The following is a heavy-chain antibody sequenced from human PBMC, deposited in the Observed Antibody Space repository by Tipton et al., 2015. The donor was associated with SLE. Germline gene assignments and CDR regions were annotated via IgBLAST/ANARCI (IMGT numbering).Heavy chain of an antibody. CDR1: GGSISSYY. V-gene: IGHV4-59*01. Sequence: LRLSCTVSGGSISSYYWSWIRQPPGKGLEWIGYIYYSGSTNYNPSLKSRVTISVDTSKNQFSLKLSSVTAADTAVYYCARVGYGDYGGGAFDIWGQGPMVTVSS. D-gene: IGHD4-17*01. CDR2: IYYSGST. CDR3: ARVGYGDYGGGAFDI. J-gene: IGHJ3*02.